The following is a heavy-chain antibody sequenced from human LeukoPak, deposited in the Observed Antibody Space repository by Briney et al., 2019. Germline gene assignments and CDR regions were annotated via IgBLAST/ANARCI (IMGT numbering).Heavy chain of an antibody. Sequence: PGGSLRLSCADSGCTFSRHGMHWVRQAPGKGLEWVAVIGDTGRAKYYADSVEGRFTASRDNSNKILYLEMNSLRYDDTALYYCAREAAWGNWYLDLWGPGTLVTVSS. V-gene: IGHV3-33*08. D-gene: IGHD3-16*01. J-gene: IGHJ2*01. CDR3: AREAAWGNWYLDL. CDR2: IGDTGRAK. CDR1: GCTFSRHG.